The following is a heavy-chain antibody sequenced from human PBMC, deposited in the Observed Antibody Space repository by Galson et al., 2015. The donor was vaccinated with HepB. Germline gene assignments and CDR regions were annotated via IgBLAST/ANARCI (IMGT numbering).Heavy chain of an antibody. Sequence: SLRLSCAASGFTFSRLGMTWVRQAPGKGLECVAAIGVSSTTDYADSVKGWFTISRDNSKNMLFLQMNNLRAEDTAVYYCAKGTTDIDYWGQGTLVTVSS. CDR1: GFTFSRLG. CDR3: AKGTTDIDY. V-gene: IGHV3-23*01. D-gene: IGHD1-1*01. J-gene: IGHJ4*02. CDR2: IGVSSTT.